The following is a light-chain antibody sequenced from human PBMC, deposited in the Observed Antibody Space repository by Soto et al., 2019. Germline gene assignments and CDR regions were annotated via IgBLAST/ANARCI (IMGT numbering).Light chain of an antibody. Sequence: QAVVTQEPSLTVSPGGTVTLTCGSSTGAVTSGHYPYWFQQKPGQAPKTLIYDTSNKHSWTPARFSGSLLGGKPALTLSGAQPEDESDYYCLLSFNGVRVFGTGTKLTVL. J-gene: IGLJ1*01. CDR2: DTS. CDR1: TGAVTSGHY. V-gene: IGLV7-46*01. CDR3: LLSFNGVRV.